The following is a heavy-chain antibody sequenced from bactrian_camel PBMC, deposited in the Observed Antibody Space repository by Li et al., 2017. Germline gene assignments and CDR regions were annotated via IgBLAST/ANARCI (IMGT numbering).Heavy chain of an antibody. V-gene: IGHV3S1*01. Sequence: VQLVESGGGSVQPGGSPTLSYAASGFTFSSYWMYWVRQAPGKGLEWVSTVNSAGGSTYCADSVKGRFTISRDNAKNTLYLQLNSLKTEDTAMYYCANPARYYNDNEPGALPGQGTQVTVS. CDR1: GFTFSSYW. CDR2: VNSAGGST. J-gene: IGHJ4*01. D-gene: IGHD4*01.